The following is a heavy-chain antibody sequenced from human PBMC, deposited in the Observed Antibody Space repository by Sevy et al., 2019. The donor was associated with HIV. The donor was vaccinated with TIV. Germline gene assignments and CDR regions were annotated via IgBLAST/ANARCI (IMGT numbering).Heavy chain of an antibody. V-gene: IGHV3-53*01. CDR3: AKAIGYCSGGSCYEKGYYYYYYMDV. CDR1: GFTVSSNY. J-gene: IGHJ6*03. CDR2: IYSGGST. Sequence: GGFLRLSCAASGFTVSSNYMSWVRQAPGKGLEWVSVIYSGGSTYYADSVKGRFTISRDNSKNTLYLQMNSLRAEDTAVYYCAKAIGYCSGGSCYEKGYYYYYYMDVWGKGTTVTVSS. D-gene: IGHD2-15*01.